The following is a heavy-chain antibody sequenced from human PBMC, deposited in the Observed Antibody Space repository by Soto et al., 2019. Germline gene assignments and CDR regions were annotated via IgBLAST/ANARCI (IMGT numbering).Heavy chain of an antibody. CDR3: ARGGGNWNYATEGIDY. CDR2: INPNSGGT. J-gene: IGHJ4*02. CDR1: GYTFTGYY. V-gene: IGHV1-2*04. D-gene: IGHD1-7*01. Sequence: ASVKVSCKASGYTFTGYYMHWVRQAPGQGLEWMGWINPNSGGTNYAQKFQGWVTMTRDTSISTAYMELSRLRSDDTAVYYCARGGGNWNYATEGIDYWGQGTLVTVSS.